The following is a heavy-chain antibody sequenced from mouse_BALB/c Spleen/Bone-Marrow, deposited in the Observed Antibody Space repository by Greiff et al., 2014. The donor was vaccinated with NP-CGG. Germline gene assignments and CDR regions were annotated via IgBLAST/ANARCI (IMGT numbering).Heavy chain of an antibody. Sequence: VKLQESGPGPVAPSQSLSITCTVSGFSLTSYGVHWVRQPPGKGLEWLGVIWADGSTNYNSALMSRLSIRKDNSKSQVFLKMNSLQTDDTALYYCARITTATGAMDYWGQGTSVTVSS. CDR2: IWADGST. V-gene: IGHV2-9*02. CDR3: ARITTATGAMDY. CDR1: GFSLTSYG. J-gene: IGHJ4*01. D-gene: IGHD1-2*01.